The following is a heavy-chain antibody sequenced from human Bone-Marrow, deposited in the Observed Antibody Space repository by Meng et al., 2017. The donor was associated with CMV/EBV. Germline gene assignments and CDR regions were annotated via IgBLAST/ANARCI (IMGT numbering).Heavy chain of an antibody. V-gene: IGHV1-46*01. CDR2: INPSGGST. D-gene: IGHD4-11*01. Sequence: TSSYLHWVRQAPGQGLEWMGIINPSGGSTSYAQKFQGRVTMTRDTSTSTVYMELSSLRSEDTAVYYCARDRTDDYSNGVDYYYGMDVWGQGTTVTVSS. CDR3: ARDRTDDYSNGVDYYYGMDV. J-gene: IGHJ6*02. CDR1: TSSY.